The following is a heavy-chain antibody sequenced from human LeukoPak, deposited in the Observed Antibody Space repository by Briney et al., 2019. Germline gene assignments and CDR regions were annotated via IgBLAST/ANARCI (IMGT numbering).Heavy chain of an antibody. J-gene: IGHJ4*02. CDR1: GGSISSSRYF. CDR3: ASILGYCSITSCRYSDY. CDR2: IYYSGST. Sequence: SETLSLTCTVSGGSISSSRYFWRSIRQPPGKVVQWNASIYYSGSTYYNPSLKSRVTISADTSKNQFSLKLSSVTAADTAVYYCASILGYCSITSCRYSDYWGQGTLVTVSS. D-gene: IGHD2-2*01. V-gene: IGHV4-39*01.